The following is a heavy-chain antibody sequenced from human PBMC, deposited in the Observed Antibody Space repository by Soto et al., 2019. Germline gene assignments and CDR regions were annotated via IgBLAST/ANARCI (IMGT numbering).Heavy chain of an antibody. V-gene: IGHV1-8*01. CDR1: GYTFTSYD. Sequence: ASVEVSCKXSGYTFTSYDINWVRQATGQGLEWMGWMNPNSGNTGYAQKFQGRVTMTRNTSISTAYMELSSLRSEDTAVYYCARGHRSSSSYLDYWGQGTLVTVSS. J-gene: IGHJ4*02. D-gene: IGHD6-6*01. CDR2: MNPNSGNT. CDR3: ARGHRSSSSYLDY.